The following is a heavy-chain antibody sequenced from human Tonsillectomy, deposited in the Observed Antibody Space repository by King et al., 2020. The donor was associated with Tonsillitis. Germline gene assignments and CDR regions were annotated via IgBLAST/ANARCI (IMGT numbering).Heavy chain of an antibody. CDR2: IKSKTDGGTT. CDR1: GFTFSNVW. V-gene: IGHV3-15*01. Sequence: VQLVESGGGLVKPGGSLRLSCAASGFTFSNVWMSWVRQAPGKGLEWVGRIKSKTDGGTTDYAAPVKGRFTISRDDSKNTLYLQMNSLKTEDTAVYYCTTDRGGHVPATEGYFDSWGQGALVTVSS. CDR3: TTDRGGHVPATEGYFDS. J-gene: IGHJ4*02. D-gene: IGHD2-2*01.